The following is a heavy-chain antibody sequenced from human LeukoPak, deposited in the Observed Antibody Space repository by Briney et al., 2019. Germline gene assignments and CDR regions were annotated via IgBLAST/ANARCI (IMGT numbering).Heavy chain of an antibody. CDR2: SSSSGSTI. CDR3: ARRRDFIDY. J-gene: IGHJ4*02. D-gene: IGHD3/OR15-3a*01. V-gene: IGHV3-11*01. Sequence: GGSLRLSCAASGFTLSDYYMSWIRQAPGKGLEWVSYSSSSGSTIYYADSVKDRFAISRDNAKNSLYLQMNSLRAEDTAVYYCARRRDFIDYWGQGTLVTVSS. CDR1: GFTLSDYY.